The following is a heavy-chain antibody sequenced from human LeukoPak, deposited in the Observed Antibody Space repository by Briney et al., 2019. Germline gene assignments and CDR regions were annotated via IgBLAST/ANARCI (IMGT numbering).Heavy chain of an antibody. V-gene: IGHV4-59*08. CDR2: IYHSGST. Sequence: SQSLSLTCPVASGSTSSYYWSWIRQLPGKVLEWIGYIYHSGSTNYYPSLKSRVTISVDTSENQFSLKLSSVTAADTAVYYCARHAQGGYCGGDCYSLGYYFDYWGQGTLVTVSS. CDR1: SGSTSSYY. J-gene: IGHJ4*02. D-gene: IGHD2-21*02. CDR3: ARHAQGGYCGGDCYSLGYYFDY.